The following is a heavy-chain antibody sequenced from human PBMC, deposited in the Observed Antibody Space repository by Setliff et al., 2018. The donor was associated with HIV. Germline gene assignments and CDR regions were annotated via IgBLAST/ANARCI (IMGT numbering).Heavy chain of an antibody. D-gene: IGHD1-1*01. J-gene: IGHJ4*02. CDR1: GGSISSYY. CDR3: RSLGSDDTAVYFCARRASTAEVFDY. Sequence: ASETLSLTCTVSGGSISSYYWSWIRQHPGKGLEWIGYIHYSGSTYFNPSLKSRVTISLDTSKNQFSLKVSSMTAANTAYMELRSLGSDDTAVYFCARRASTAEVFDYWGQGTLVTVSS. CDR2: IHYSGST. V-gene: IGHV4-59*06.